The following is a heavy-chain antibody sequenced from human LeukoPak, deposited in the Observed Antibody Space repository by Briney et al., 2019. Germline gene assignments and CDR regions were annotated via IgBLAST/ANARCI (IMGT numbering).Heavy chain of an antibody. CDR3: ARVVDHGYSDY. CDR2: IYYSGST. D-gene: IGHD5-24*01. Sequence: SETLSLICTVSGGSISRYYWSWIRQPPGKGLEWIGYIYYSGSTKYNPSLKSRVTISVGTSKNQFSLELSSVTAADTAVYYCARVVDHGYSDYWGLGTLVTVSS. CDR1: GGSISRYY. V-gene: IGHV4-59*01. J-gene: IGHJ4*02.